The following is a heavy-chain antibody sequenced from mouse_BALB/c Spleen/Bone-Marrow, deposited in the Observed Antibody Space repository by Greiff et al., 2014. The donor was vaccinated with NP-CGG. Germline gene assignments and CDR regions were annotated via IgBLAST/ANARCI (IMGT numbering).Heavy chain of an antibody. CDR1: GYTFTSYV. Sequence: EVQGVESGPELVKPGASVKMSCKASGYTFTSYVIHWVKQKPGQGLEWIGYINPYNDGTKYNEKFKGKATLTSDKSSSTAYMEPSSLTSEDSAVYYCARGGYYGTSLYWYFDVWGAGTTVTVSS. CDR3: ARGGYYGTSLYWYFDV. CDR2: INPYNDGT. V-gene: IGHV1-14*01. J-gene: IGHJ1*01. D-gene: IGHD1-1*01.